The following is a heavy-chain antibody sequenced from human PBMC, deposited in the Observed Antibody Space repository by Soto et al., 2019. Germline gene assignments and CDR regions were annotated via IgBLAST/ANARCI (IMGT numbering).Heavy chain of an antibody. D-gene: IGHD1-7*01. Sequence: PGGSLRLSCAASGFTFSSYGMHWVRQAPGKGLEWVAVISYDGSNKYYADSVKGRFTISRDNSKNTLYLQMNSLRAEDTAVYYCAKDKTGERYNWNYGVPRPFDYWGQGTLVTVSS. CDR2: ISYDGSNK. CDR3: AKDKTGERYNWNYGVPRPFDY. CDR1: GFTFSSYG. J-gene: IGHJ4*02. V-gene: IGHV3-30*18.